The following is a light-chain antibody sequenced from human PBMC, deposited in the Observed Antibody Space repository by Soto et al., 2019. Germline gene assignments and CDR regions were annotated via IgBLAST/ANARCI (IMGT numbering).Light chain of an antibody. CDR2: EVS. V-gene: IGLV2-14*01. J-gene: IGLJ2*01. CDR1: SSDVGGYNY. Sequence: QSALTQPASVSGSPGQSITISCTGTSSDVGGYNYVSWYQHHPGKAPKLIIHEVSNRPSGVSHRFSGSKSGNTASLTISGLQAEYEADYYCTSCTTSDTPPVIFGGGTKLTVL. CDR3: TSCTTSDTPPVI.